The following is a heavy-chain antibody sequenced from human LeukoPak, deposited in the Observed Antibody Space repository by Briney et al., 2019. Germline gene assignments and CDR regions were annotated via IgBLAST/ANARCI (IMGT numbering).Heavy chain of an antibody. CDR3: ASGAEYYNFWSGFPLN. Sequence: SETLCLTRTVPGGSTTPSYWSWIRQPPGQGLESIGYIYYSGSTNYNPSLKSRVTISVDTSTNQFSLKLSSVTAADTAVYYCASGAEYYNFWSGFPLNWGQGTLVTVSS. V-gene: IGHV4-59*01. D-gene: IGHD3-3*01. CDR2: IYYSGST. CDR1: GGSTTPSY. J-gene: IGHJ1*01.